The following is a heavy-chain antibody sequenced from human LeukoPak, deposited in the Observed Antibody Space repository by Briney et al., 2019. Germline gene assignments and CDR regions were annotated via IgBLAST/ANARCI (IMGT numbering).Heavy chain of an antibody. V-gene: IGHV1-2*02. D-gene: IGHD2-15*01. CDR2: INPNSGGT. CDR1: GYTFTGYY. CDR3: ARPVVVVAATHNYYYYYGMDV. J-gene: IGHJ6*02. Sequence: ASVKVSCKASGYTFTGYYMHWVRQAPGQGLEWMGWINPNSGGTNYAQKFQGRVTMTRDTSISTAYMELSRLRSDDTAVYYCARPVVVVAATHNYYYYYGMDVWGQGTTVTVSS.